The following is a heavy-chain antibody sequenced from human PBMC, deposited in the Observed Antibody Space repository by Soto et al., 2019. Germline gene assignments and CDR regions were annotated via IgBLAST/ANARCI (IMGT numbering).Heavy chain of an antibody. V-gene: IGHV1-69*01. Sequence: SLKGSSDGIGGALGSDCVNLLGQAPGQGLEWMGGIMPIFGTPNYAQKFRGRVTISADESTSTAYLELSSLTSDDTAVYYCARVHSSGIFYFVHPRGQGTHVTVSA. CDR3: ARVHSSGIFYFVHP. J-gene: IGHJ5*02. D-gene: IGHD3-10*01. CDR1: GGALGSDC. CDR2: IMPIFGTP.